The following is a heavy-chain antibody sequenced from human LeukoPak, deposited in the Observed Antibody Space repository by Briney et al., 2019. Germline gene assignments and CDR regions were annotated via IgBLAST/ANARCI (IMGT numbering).Heavy chain of an antibody. V-gene: IGHV3-23*01. Sequence: GGSLRLSGAASGFTFSNYAMNWVGQAPGKGREWVSAIDFTGGSTYYADSVKGRFTISRYNSKNTLYLQMNRLRAEDTAVYYCARVRLQPRTLLDDAFDIWGEGTMVTVSS. CDR3: ARVRLQPRTLLDDAFDI. J-gene: IGHJ3*02. D-gene: IGHD1-14*01. CDR2: IDFTGGST. CDR1: GFTFSNYA.